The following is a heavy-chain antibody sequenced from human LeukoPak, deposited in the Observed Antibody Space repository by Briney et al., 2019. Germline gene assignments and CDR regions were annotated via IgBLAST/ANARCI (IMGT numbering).Heavy chain of an antibody. J-gene: IGHJ4*02. CDR3: ARDRGSGYYSYYFDY. CDR2: ISSGSSSI. CDR1: GFTFSSYS. D-gene: IGHD3-22*01. V-gene: IGHV3-48*02. Sequence: GGSLRLSCVVSGFTFSSYSMNWVRQAPGKGLEWVSYISSGSSSIYYADSVKGRFTISRDNAKNSLYLQMNSLRDEDTAVYYYARDRGSGYYSYYFDYWGQGTLVTVSS.